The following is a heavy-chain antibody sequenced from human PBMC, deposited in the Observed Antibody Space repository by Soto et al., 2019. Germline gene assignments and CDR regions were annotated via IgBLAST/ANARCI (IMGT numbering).Heavy chain of an antibody. CDR3: ARDKDCSGGSCYPANWFDP. V-gene: IGHV4-4*07. CDR1: GGSISSYY. J-gene: IGHJ5*02. Sequence: PSETLSLTCTVSGGSISSYYWSWIRQLAGKGLEWIGRIYTSGSTNYNPSLKSRVTMSVDTSKNQFSLKLSSVTAADTAVYYCARDKDCSGGSCYPANWFDPWGQGTLVTSPQ. D-gene: IGHD2-15*01. CDR2: IYTSGST.